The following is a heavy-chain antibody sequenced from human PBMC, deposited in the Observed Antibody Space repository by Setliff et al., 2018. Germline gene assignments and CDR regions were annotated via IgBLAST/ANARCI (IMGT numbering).Heavy chain of an antibody. CDR1: GGSISSYY. J-gene: IGHJ4*02. CDR3: ARSDWDSSGYYYFDY. Sequence: SETLSLTCTVSGGSISSYYWSWIRQPAGKGLEWIGRIYTSGSTNYNPSLKSRVTISVDTSKNQFSLNLSSLTAADTAVYFCARSDWDSSGYYYFDYWGQGTLVTVSS. CDR2: IYTSGST. V-gene: IGHV4-4*07. D-gene: IGHD3-22*01.